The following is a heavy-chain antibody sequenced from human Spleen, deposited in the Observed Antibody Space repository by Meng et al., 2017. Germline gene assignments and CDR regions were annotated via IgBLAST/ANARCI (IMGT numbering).Heavy chain of an antibody. CDR2: IYYSGST. Sequence: SETLSLTCTVSGGSISSYYCSWIRQPPGKGLEWIGYIYYSGSTNYNPSLKSRVTISVDTSKNQFSLKLSSVTAADTAVYYCARDQRVAVAAFIYYYYGMDVWGQGTTVTVSS. CDR3: ARDQRVAVAAFIYYYYGMDV. CDR1: GGSISSYY. V-gene: IGHV4-59*01. D-gene: IGHD6-19*01. J-gene: IGHJ6*02.